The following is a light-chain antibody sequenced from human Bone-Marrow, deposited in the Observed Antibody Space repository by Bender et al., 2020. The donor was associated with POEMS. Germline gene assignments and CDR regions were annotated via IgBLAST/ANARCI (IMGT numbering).Light chain of an antibody. CDR1: SSNIGAHA. Sequence: QSVLTQPPSASGTPGQRVTISCSGGSSNIGAHAVNWYQHLPGTAPKLLIYSSYRRPSEVPDRFSGSRSGTSASLAIIGLQSEDEADYYCAAWDDSLSAWVFGGGTTLTVL. J-gene: IGLJ3*02. V-gene: IGLV1-44*01. CDR2: SSY. CDR3: AAWDDSLSAWV.